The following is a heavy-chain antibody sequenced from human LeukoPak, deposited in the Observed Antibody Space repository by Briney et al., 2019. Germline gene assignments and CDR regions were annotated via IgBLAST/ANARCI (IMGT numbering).Heavy chain of an antibody. CDR2: INAGNGNT. V-gene: IGHV1-3*01. D-gene: IGHD2-15*01. CDR3: ARGLGYCSGGSCYALYYYYGMDV. Sequence: GASVKVSCKASGYTFISYAMHWARQAPGQRLEWMGWINAGNGNTKYSQKFQGRVTITRDTSASTAYMDLSSLRSEDTAVYYCARGLGYCSGGSCYALYYYYGMDVWGQGTTVTVSS. CDR1: GYTFISYA. J-gene: IGHJ6*02.